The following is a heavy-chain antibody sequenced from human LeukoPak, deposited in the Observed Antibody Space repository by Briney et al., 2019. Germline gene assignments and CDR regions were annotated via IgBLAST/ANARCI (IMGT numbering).Heavy chain of an antibody. CDR1: GGSFSGYY. Sequence: SETLSLTCAVYGGSFSGYYWSWIRQPPGKGLEWIGEINHSGSTYYNPSLKSRVTISVDRSKNQFSLKLSSVTAADTAVYYCARYAPYGDYLAYFDYWGQGTLVTVSS. J-gene: IGHJ4*02. CDR3: ARYAPYGDYLAYFDY. CDR2: INHSGST. D-gene: IGHD4-17*01. V-gene: IGHV4-34*01.